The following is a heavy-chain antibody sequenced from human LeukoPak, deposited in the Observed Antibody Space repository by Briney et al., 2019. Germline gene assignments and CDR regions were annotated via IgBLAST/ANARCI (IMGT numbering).Heavy chain of an antibody. D-gene: IGHD3-3*01. V-gene: IGHV1-8*03. CDR1: GYTFTSYG. CDR2: MKPNSGNT. CDR3: ARGRSWSGYPDDAFDI. J-gene: IGHJ3*02. Sequence: ASVKVSCKASGYTFTSYGISWVRQATGQGLEWMGWMKPNSGNTGYAQKFQGRVTITRNTSISTAYMELSSLRSEDTAVYYCARGRSWSGYPDDAFDIWGQGTMVTVSS.